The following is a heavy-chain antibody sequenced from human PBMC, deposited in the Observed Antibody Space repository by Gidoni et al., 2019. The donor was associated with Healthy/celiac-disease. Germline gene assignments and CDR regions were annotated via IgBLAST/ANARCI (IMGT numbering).Heavy chain of an antibody. Sequence: QVQLVESGGGVVQPGRSLRLSCAASGFLFSSYGMHWVRQAPGKGLEWVAVIWYDGSNKYYAASVMGRFTISRDNSKNTLYLQMNGLRAEDTAVYYCARDQTGTTGNGFDYWGQGTLVTVSS. D-gene: IGHD1-1*01. J-gene: IGHJ4*02. V-gene: IGHV3-33*01. CDR2: IWYDGSNK. CDR1: GFLFSSYG. CDR3: ARDQTGTTGNGFDY.